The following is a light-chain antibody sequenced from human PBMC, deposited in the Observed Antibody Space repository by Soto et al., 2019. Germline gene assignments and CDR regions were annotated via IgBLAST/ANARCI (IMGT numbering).Light chain of an antibody. Sequence: DIQMTQSPSSVSASVGDTVTITCRASQGVGGWIAWFQQKPGAAPRLLIYHASTLENGVPSRFRGGGLVTDFTLPIISLEPEDFATYFSQQSSDFPLTFCGGTKVVIK. CDR1: QGVGGW. J-gene: IGKJ4*01. V-gene: IGKV1D-12*01. CDR2: HAS. CDR3: QQSSDFPLT.